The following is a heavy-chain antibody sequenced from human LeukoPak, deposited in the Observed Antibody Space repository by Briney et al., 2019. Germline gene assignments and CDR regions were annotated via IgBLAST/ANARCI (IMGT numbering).Heavy chain of an antibody. V-gene: IGHV5-51*01. CDR3: ARARTMVRGAATSFDY. D-gene: IGHD3-10*01. Sequence: GESLKISCKGSGYSFTSYWIGWVRQMPGKGLEWMGIIYPGDSDTRYSPSRQGQVTISGDKSISTAYLQWNSLKASDTAMYYCARARTMVRGAATSFDYWGQGTLVTVSS. CDR2: IYPGDSDT. CDR1: GYSFTSYW. J-gene: IGHJ4*02.